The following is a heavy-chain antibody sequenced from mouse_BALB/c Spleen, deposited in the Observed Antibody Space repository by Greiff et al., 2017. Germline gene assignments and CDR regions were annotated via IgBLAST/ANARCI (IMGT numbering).Heavy chain of an antibody. J-gene: IGHJ1*01. Sequence: VQLQQSGPELVKPGASVKVSCTASGYAFTSYNMYWVKQGHGKSLEWIGYIDPYNGGTSYNQKFKGKATLTVDKSSSTAYMHLNSLTSEDSAVYYCATLSSYWYFDVWGEGTTVTVSS. CDR3: ATLSSYWYFDV. CDR2: IDPYNGGT. CDR1: GYAFTSYN. V-gene: IGHV1S135*01. D-gene: IGHD1-1*01.